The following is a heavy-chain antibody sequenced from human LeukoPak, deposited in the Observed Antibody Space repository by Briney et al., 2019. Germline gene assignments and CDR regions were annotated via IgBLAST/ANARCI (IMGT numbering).Heavy chain of an antibody. J-gene: IGHJ4*02. D-gene: IGHD5-12*01. CDR3: ARPNTDAGGYYFDH. V-gene: IGHV1-18*01. Sequence: ASVKVSFKASGYRFIDYGLSWVRQAPGQGLQWMGWIATYRTTTNYAQNLQGRVTVTTDTSTTTVYMELRNLRFDDTAMYYCARPNTDAGGYYFDHWGQGTLVTVSS. CDR1: GYRFIDYG. CDR2: IATYRTTT.